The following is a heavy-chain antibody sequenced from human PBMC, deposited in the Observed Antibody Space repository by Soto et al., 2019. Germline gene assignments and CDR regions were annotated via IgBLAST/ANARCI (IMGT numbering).Heavy chain of an antibody. J-gene: IGHJ5*02. V-gene: IGHV1-69*13. CDR1: GGTFSSYA. D-gene: IGHD6-19*01. CDR3: ARLAVAGTISWFDP. CDR2: IIPIFGTA. Sequence: SVKVSCKASGGTFSSYAISWVRQAPGQGLEWMGGIIPIFGTANYAQKFQGRVTITADESTSTAYMELSSLRSEDTAVYYCARLAVAGTISWFDPWGQGTLVTVSS.